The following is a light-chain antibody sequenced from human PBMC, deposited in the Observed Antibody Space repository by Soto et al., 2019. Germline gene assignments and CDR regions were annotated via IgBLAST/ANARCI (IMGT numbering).Light chain of an antibody. V-gene: IGLV1-44*01. CDR3: STWDDGMYGPV. Sequence: QSVLTQPPSASGTPGQRVTISCSGTYSNIGSNPVQWYLQLPGTAPKLLIYIDNERHSGFPERVSGSKSGTSASLAISGLQSEDEADYHCSTWDDGMYGPVFGGGTKLTVL. CDR2: IDN. J-gene: IGLJ3*02. CDR1: YSNIGSNP.